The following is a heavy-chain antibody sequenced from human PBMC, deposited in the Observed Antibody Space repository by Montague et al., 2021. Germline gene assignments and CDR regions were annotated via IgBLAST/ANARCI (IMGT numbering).Heavy chain of an antibody. CDR1: VDSFTDYY. V-gene: IGHV4-34*09. CDR2: IYYSGST. Sequence: TLSLTCDIYVDSFTDYYWGWIRQTPGKGLEWIGYIYYSGSTYYNPSLKSRVTISVDTSQNQFSLNLNSVTAADTAVYYCARVGATVTAPFDFWGQGTLVTVSS. D-gene: IGHD4-17*01. J-gene: IGHJ4*02. CDR3: ARVGATVTAPFDF.